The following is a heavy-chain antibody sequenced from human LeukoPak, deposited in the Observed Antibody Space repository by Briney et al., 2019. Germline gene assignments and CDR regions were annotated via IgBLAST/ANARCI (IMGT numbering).Heavy chain of an antibody. D-gene: IGHD1-26*01. CDR1: GFTFSSYE. J-gene: IGHJ6*02. Sequence: PGGSLRLSCAASGFTFSSYEMNWVRQAPGKGLEWVSYIRSSGSTIYYADSVKGRFTISRDNAKNSLYLQMNSLRAEDTAVYYCASERIYRIVGASRDYYYGMDVWGQGTTVTVSS. CDR2: IRSSGSTI. CDR3: ASERIYRIVGASRDYYYGMDV. V-gene: IGHV3-48*03.